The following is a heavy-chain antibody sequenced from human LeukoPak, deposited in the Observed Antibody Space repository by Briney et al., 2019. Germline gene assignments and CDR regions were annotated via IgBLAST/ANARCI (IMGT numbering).Heavy chain of an antibody. D-gene: IGHD2-21*01. CDR2: IIPIFGTA. CDR1: GGTFSSYA. CDR3: ARACPVIGVMDY. Sequence: ASVKVSCKASGGTFSSYAISWVRQAPGQGLEWMGGIIPIFGTANYAQKFQGRVTITADESTSTAYMELSSLRSEDTAVYYCARACPVIGVMDYWGQGTLVTVSS. V-gene: IGHV1-69*13. J-gene: IGHJ4*02.